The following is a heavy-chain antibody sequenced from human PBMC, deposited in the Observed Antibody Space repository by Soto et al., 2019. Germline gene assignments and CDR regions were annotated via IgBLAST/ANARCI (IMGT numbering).Heavy chain of an antibody. D-gene: IGHD2-15*01. V-gene: IGHV4-59*08. CDR3: ARLSGGSATRSVFDY. CDR2: IYYSGST. J-gene: IGHJ4*02. Sequence: PSGTLSLTCTVSGGSISSYYWSWIRQPPGKGLEWIGYIYYSGSTNYNPSLKSRVTISVDTSKNQFSLKLSSVTAADTAVYYCARLSGGSATRSVFDYWGQGTLVTVSS. CDR1: GGSISSYY.